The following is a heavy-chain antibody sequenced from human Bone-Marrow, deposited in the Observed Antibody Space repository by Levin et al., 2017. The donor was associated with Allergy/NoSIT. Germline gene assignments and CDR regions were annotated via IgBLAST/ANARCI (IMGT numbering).Heavy chain of an antibody. CDR3: ARGRSYSPGTIPESYYFDY. J-gene: IGHJ4*02. Sequence: NASETLSLTCALSGDSVSSVDHYWSWFRQPPGKGLEWLGSVYNSGNTYYNPSLRGRLIVSPDTSRNQFSLRLTSVTAADTAVYYWARGRSYSPGTIPESYYFDYWGQGALVTVSS. D-gene: IGHD3-10*01. V-gene: IGHV4-30-4*01. CDR1: GDSVSSVDHY. CDR2: VYNSGNT.